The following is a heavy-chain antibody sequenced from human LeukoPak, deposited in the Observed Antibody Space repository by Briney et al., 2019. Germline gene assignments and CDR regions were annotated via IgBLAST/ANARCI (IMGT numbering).Heavy chain of an antibody. CDR2: IIPIFGTA. Sequence: ASVKVSCKASGGTFSSYAISWVRQAPGQGLEWMGGIIPIFGTANYAQKFQGRVTITADESTSTTYMELSSLRSEDTAVYYCARDHSSSSSPMDVWGQGTTVTVSS. J-gene: IGHJ6*02. CDR1: GGTFSSYA. D-gene: IGHD6-6*01. CDR3: ARDHSSSSSPMDV. V-gene: IGHV1-69*01.